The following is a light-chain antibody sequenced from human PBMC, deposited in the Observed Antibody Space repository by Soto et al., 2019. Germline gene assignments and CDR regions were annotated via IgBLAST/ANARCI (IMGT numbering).Light chain of an antibody. CDR1: SSDIGRYEF. CDR2: EVT. J-gene: IGLJ2*01. Sequence: QSALTQPPSASGSLGQSVTISCTGTSSDIGRYEFVSWYQHHPGKAPKLIIYEVTERPSGVPDRFSGSKSGNTASLTVSGPQADDEADYFCCSYADNYYFVVFGGGTKLTVL. V-gene: IGLV2-8*01. CDR3: CSYADNYYFVV.